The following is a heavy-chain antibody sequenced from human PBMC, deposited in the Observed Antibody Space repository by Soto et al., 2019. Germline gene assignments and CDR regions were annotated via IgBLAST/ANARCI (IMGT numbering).Heavy chain of an antibody. V-gene: IGHV3-48*02. Sequence: EVQLVESGGGLVQPGGSLRLSCTGSGLSFSSNSMNWVRQAPGKGLEWVSYISSTSSTRYYADSVKGRFTISRDNAKNTLYLQMICLRDEGTAGYYCARDGRSYYGMDVWGEGTAVTVSS. CDR3: ARDGRSYYGMDV. J-gene: IGHJ6*04. CDR1: GLSFSSNS. CDR2: ISSTSSTR.